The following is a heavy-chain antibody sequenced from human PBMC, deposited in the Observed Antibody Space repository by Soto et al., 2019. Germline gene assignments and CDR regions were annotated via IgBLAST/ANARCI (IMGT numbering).Heavy chain of an antibody. D-gene: IGHD3-3*01. Sequence: ASVKVSCKASGYTFTNYAIHWVRQAPGQRLEWMGWINAGNGDTKYSQKFQGRVSITRDTSATTAYMDLSSLGSEDTAVYYCARDLAALLRFLEWSPDYYYYGMDVWGQGTTVTVSS. J-gene: IGHJ6*02. V-gene: IGHV1-3*01. CDR3: ARDLAALLRFLEWSPDYYYYGMDV. CDR1: GYTFTNYA. CDR2: INAGNGDT.